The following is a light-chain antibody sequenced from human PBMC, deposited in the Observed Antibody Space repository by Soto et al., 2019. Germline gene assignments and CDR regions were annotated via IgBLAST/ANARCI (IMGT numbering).Light chain of an antibody. V-gene: IGLV2-14*03. CDR1: SSDVGAYKY. J-gene: IGLJ3*02. CDR2: DVS. Sequence: QSALTQPASVSGSPGQSITISCTGTSSDVGAYKYVSWYQQHPGKAPKLMIYDVSNRPSGVSNRFSGSKSDNTASLTISGLQAEDEAYYCCSSYTGRSTWVFGGGTKVTVL. CDR3: SSYTGRSTWV.